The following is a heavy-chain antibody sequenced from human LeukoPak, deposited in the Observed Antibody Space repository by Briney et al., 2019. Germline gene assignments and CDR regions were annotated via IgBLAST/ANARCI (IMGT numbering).Heavy chain of an antibody. CDR1: GYTFTTYF. V-gene: IGHV1-46*01. CDR2: ITPSGDGT. J-gene: IGHJ4*02. D-gene: IGHD2-2*03. Sequence: ASVTDSSMASGYTFTTYFMHWVRQAPGQRLESMGLITPSGDGTSYAQKFRGRITMTRDASTTTLYMELTSLTSEDTAVYYCAREADGFKRFDYWGQGSLVTVSS. CDR3: AREADGFKRFDY.